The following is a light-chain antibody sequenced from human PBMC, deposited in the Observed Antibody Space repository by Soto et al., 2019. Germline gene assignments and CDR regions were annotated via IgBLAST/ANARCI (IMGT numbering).Light chain of an antibody. CDR1: QDVSRY. Sequence: EIVLTQSPATPSLSPGERATLSCRASQDVSRYLAWYQQKPGQSPRLLIYDASNRATGIPARFSGSGSGTDFTLTISSLEPEDFAVYYCQQRSNWPPAITFGQGTRLEIK. CDR3: QQRSNWPPAIT. CDR2: DAS. J-gene: IGKJ5*01. V-gene: IGKV3-11*01.